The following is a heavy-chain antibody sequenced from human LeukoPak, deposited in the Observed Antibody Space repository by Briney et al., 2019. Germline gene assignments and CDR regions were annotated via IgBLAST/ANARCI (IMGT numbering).Heavy chain of an antibody. CDR1: GGTFSNYA. V-gene: IGHV1-69*06. Sequence: SVKVSCKASGGTFSNYAISWVRQAPGQGLEWMGGIIPIFGAANYAQKFRGRVTITADKSTRTAYMELSRLRSDDTAVYYCARDGISGSYYIDYWGQRTLVTVSS. J-gene: IGHJ4*02. CDR3: ARDGISGSYYIDY. D-gene: IGHD1-26*01. CDR2: IIPIFGAA.